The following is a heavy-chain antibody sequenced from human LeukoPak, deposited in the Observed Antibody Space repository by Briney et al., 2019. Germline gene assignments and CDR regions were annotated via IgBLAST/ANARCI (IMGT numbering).Heavy chain of an antibody. CDR2: ISVYNGNT. J-gene: IGHJ4*02. Sequence: ASVKVSSKASGYTFTSYGISWVRQAPGQGLEWMGWISVYNGNTNYAQKLQGRVTMTTDTSTSTAYMELRSLRSDDTAVYYCAREMGSGWCLGYWGQGTLVTVSS. CDR1: GYTFTSYG. CDR3: AREMGSGWCLGY. V-gene: IGHV1-18*01. D-gene: IGHD6-19*01.